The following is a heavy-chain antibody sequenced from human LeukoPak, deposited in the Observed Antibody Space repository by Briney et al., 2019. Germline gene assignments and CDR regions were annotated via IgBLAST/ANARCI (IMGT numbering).Heavy chain of an antibody. CDR2: IRYDGSNK. D-gene: IGHD3-10*01. J-gene: IGHJ6*03. V-gene: IGHV3-30*02. CDR1: GFTFSSYG. Sequence: QAGGSLRLSCAASGFTFSSYGMHWVRQAPGKGLEWVAFIRYDGSNKYYADSVKGRFTISRDNSKNTLYLQMNSLRAEDTAVYYCAKRSGPPRYYYYMDVWGKGTTVTVSS. CDR3: AKRSGPPRYYYYMDV.